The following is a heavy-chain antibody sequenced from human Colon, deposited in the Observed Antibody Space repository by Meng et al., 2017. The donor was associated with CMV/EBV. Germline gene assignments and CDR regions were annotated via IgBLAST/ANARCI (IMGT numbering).Heavy chain of an antibody. D-gene: IGHD5-18*01. Sequence: EARPEVVQHEAPPSLVWPVSSVSITSNIWWTCVSQPQGKGLEWTGEIDLGGTTNYNPTLKSRVTISVDKSKTQVSLNLSSVTAADPAVYFCANILLGYSLSPLVGLDPWGQGTLVTVSS. CDR2: IDLGGTT. CDR3: ANILLGYSLSPLVGLDP. V-gene: IGHV4-4*01. CDR1: SVSITSNIW. J-gene: IGHJ5*02.